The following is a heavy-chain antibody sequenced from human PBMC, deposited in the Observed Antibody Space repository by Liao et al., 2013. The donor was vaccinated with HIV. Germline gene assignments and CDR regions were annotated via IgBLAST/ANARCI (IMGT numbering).Heavy chain of an antibody. CDR1: GGSISSYY. Sequence: QVQLQQWGAGLLKPSETLSLTCSVSGGSISSYYWNWIRQPAGKGLEWIGRIYTSGSTNYSPSLKSRVTISVDTSKNQFSLKLSSVTAADTAVYYCARVSYDFWSGDWYFDLWGRGTLVTVSS. D-gene: IGHD3-3*01. CDR3: ARVSYDFWSGDWYFDL. CDR2: IYTSGST. J-gene: IGHJ2*01. V-gene: IGHV4-59*10.